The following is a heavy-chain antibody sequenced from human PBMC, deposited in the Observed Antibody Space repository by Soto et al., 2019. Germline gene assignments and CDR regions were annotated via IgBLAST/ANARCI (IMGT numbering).Heavy chain of an antibody. D-gene: IGHD3-10*01. CDR2: INAGNGNT. CDR1: GYTFTSYA. J-gene: IGHJ6*03. CDR3: AGSLLWFGELLDYYYYYYMDV. V-gene: IGHV1-3*01. Sequence: QVQLVQSGAEVKKPGASVKVSCKASGYTFTSYAMHWVRQAPGQRLEWMGWINAGNGNTKYSQKFQGRVTITRDTSASTAYMELSSLRSEDTAVYYCAGSLLWFGELLDYYYYYYMDVWGKGTPVTVSS.